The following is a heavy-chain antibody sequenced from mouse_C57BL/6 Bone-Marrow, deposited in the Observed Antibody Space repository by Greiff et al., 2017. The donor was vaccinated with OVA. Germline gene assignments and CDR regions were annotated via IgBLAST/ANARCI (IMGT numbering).Heavy chain of an antibody. D-gene: IGHD2-4*01. Sequence: VQLQESGAELVKPGASVKLSCKASGYTFTEYTIHWVKQRSGQGLEWIGWFYPGSGSIKYNEKFKDKATLTADKSSSTVYMELSRLTSEDSAVYFCARRPCYEYRYYYAMDYWGQGTSVTVSS. CDR3: ARRPCYEYRYYYAMDY. CDR1: GYTFTEYT. CDR2: FYPGSGSI. J-gene: IGHJ4*01. V-gene: IGHV1-62-2*01.